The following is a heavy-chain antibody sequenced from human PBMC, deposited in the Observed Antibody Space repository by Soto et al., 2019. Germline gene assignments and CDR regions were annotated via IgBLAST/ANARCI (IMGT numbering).Heavy chain of an antibody. J-gene: IGHJ6*02. V-gene: IGHV3-33*01. CDR1: GFTFSSYG. Sequence: GGSLRLSCAASGFTFSSYGMHWVRQAPGKGLEWVAVLWYEGSNKYYADSVKGRFTISRDNSKNTLYLQMNSLRAEDTAVYYFARDLETLRRYYYYGMDVWGQGTTVTVSS. CDR2: LWYEGSNK. D-gene: IGHD6-6*01. CDR3: ARDLETLRRYYYYGMDV.